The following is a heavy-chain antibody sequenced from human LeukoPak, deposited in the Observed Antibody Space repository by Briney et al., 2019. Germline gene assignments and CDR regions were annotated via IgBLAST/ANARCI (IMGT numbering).Heavy chain of an antibody. CDR2: IYYSGST. Sequence: SEALSLTCTVSGGSVSSGSYYWSWIRQPPGKGLEWIGYIYYSGSTNYNPSLKSRVTISVDTSKNQFSLKLSSVTAADTAVYYCARDSDGSGSYGHWGQGTLVTVSS. CDR3: ARDSDGSGSYGH. V-gene: IGHV4-61*01. CDR1: GGSVSSGSYY. J-gene: IGHJ4*02. D-gene: IGHD3-10*01.